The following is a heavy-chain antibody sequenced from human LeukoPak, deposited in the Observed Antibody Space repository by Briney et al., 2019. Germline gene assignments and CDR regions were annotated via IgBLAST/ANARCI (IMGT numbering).Heavy chain of an antibody. J-gene: IGHJ6*03. Sequence: PRGSLRLSCAASGFTFSSYAMSWVRQAPGKGLEWVSAISGSGGSTYYADSVKGRFTISRDNSKNTLYLQMNSLRAEDTAVYYCARTIFAHYYMDVWGKGTTVTVSS. CDR2: ISGSGGST. D-gene: IGHD3-3*01. V-gene: IGHV3-23*01. CDR3: ARTIFAHYYMDV. CDR1: GFTFSSYA.